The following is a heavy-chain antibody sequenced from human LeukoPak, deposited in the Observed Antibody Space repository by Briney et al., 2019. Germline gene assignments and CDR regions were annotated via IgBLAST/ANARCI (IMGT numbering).Heavy chain of an antibody. Sequence: GGSLRLSCAASGFTFSSYGMLWVRQAPGKGLEWVAVISYDGSNKYYADSVKGRYTISRDNSKNTLYLQMNSLRAEDTAVYYCARGYSGYFYYWGQGTLVTVSS. CDR2: ISYDGSNK. CDR1: GFTFSSYG. D-gene: IGHD5-12*01. J-gene: IGHJ4*02. V-gene: IGHV3-30*03. CDR3: ARGYSGYFYY.